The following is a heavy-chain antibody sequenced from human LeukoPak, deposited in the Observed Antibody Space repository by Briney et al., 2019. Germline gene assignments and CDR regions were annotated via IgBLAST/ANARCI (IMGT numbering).Heavy chain of an antibody. CDR2: IIPIFGTA. D-gene: IGHD5-24*01. Sequence: SVKVSCKASGGTFSSYAISWVRQAPGQGLEWMGGIIPIFGTANYAQKFQGRVTITADESTSTAYMELSSLRSEDTAVYYCARGPDGYNWYFDYWGQGTLVTVSS. CDR3: ARGPDGYNWYFDY. V-gene: IGHV1-69*13. CDR1: GGTFSSYA. J-gene: IGHJ4*02.